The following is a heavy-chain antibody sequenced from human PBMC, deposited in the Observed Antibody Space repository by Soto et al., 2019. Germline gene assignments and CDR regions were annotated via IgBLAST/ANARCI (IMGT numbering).Heavy chain of an antibody. Sequence: GGSLRLSCAASGFTFSSYGMHWVRQAPGKGLEWVSVISGGGVSTYYVDSVKGRFTISRDNSKNTLYLQMDSLRAEDTALYYCAKNLQLERRSLYYYGMDVWGQGTTVTVSS. CDR1: GFTFSSYG. CDR2: ISGGGVST. D-gene: IGHD1-1*01. V-gene: IGHV3-NL1*01. CDR3: AKNLQLERRSLYYYGMDV. J-gene: IGHJ6*02.